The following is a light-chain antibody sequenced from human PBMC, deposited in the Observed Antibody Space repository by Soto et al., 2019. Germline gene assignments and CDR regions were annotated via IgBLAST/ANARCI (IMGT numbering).Light chain of an antibody. CDR1: QSVSSK. CDR3: QHYNNSPGL. J-gene: IGKJ1*01. CDR2: GAS. Sequence: THSPCPLSVSTREKTTLSCRASQSVSSKLAWYQQKPGQAPRLLFYGASTGATGIPARFSGSGSETELTLSISSLQSEDFSVYYCQHYNNSPGLFGEGPKV. V-gene: IGKV3-15*01.